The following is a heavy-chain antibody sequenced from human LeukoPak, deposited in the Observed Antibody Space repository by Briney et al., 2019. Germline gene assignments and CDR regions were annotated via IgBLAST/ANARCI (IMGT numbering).Heavy chain of an antibody. J-gene: IGHJ4*02. CDR3: AKGRGWDGSSPAGYFDC. V-gene: IGHV1-24*01. CDR2: FGPEDGET. Sequence: ASVKVSCKVSGYTLTELSMHWVRQAPGKGLEWMGGFGPEDGETIYTQKFQGRVTTTEDTSTDTAYMELSSLRSEDTAVYYCAKGRGWDGSSPAGYFDCWGQGTLVTVSS. D-gene: IGHD3-10*01. CDR1: GYTLTELS.